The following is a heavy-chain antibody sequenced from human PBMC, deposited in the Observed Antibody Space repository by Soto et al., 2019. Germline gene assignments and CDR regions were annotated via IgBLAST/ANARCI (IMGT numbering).Heavy chain of an antibody. J-gene: IGHJ4*02. CDR2: INYSGSNI. CDR3: ASEALCGADCYFFEY. V-gene: IGHV3-48*03. CDR1: GFPFKKSE. Sequence: HPGGSLKPSLAGPGFPFKKSEKFWVRPVPGKGLEWVSKINYSGSNIYYSKSVKGRFTISRDNAKNSLYLQMNSLTDEDTAIYFCASEALCGADCYFFEYWGPGTLVTVSS. D-gene: IGHD2-21*02.